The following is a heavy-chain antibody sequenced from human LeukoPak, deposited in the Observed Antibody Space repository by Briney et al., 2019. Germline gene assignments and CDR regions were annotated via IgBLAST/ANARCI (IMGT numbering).Heavy chain of an antibody. CDR1: GGSISSGSYY. J-gene: IGHJ4*02. V-gene: IGHV4-61*02. CDR2: IYTSGST. Sequence: SQTLSLTCTVSGGSISSGSYYWSWIRQPAGTGLEWIGRIYTSGSTNYNPSLKSRVTISVDTSKNQFSLKLSSVTAADTAVYYCATIAAAGTEYFDYWGQGTLVTVSS. CDR3: ATIAAAGTEYFDY. D-gene: IGHD6-13*01.